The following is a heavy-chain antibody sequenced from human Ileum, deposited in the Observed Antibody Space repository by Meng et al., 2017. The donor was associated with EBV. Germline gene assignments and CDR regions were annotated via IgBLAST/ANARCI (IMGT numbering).Heavy chain of an antibody. V-gene: IGHV4-28*01. Sequence: AHTQESRPGLVKPPHPLSLTCPVTGYSSSTTNWWGWIRQPPGTGLEWIAHIYYSGTTYNNPSLKSRVTMSIDPSKNQFSLKLSSVTAVDTAVYYCARNSESGSYIDYWGLGTLVTVSS. CDR3: ARNSESGSYIDY. CDR2: IYYSGTT. J-gene: IGHJ4*02. D-gene: IGHD1-26*01. CDR1: GYSSSTTNW.